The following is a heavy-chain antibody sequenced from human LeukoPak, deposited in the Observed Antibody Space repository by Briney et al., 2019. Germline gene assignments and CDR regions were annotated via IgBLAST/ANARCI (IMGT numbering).Heavy chain of an antibody. CDR1: GFTVSSNY. J-gene: IGHJ4*02. Sequence: SGGSLRLSCAASGFTVSSNYMTWVRQAPGKGLEWVSIIYSGGSTYCADSVKGRFTISRDNSKNTLYLRRNSQRAEDTAVYYCARGERWTYLDYWGQGTLVTVSS. CDR2: IYSGGST. CDR3: ARGERWTYLDY. D-gene: IGHD2-15*01. V-gene: IGHV3-53*01.